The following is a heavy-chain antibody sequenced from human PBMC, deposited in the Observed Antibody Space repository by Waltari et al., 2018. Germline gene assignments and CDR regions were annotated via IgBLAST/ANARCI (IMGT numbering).Heavy chain of an antibody. CDR3: LRGTVAAPGFDY. CDR2: IIEDGNKK. CDR1: GFTFGSYW. J-gene: IGHJ4*02. V-gene: IGHV3-7*01. D-gene: IGHD6-6*01. Sequence: EVHLVESGGALVQPGGSLRLSCAVSGFTFGSYWLTWVRQAPGKGLGGVSTIIEDGNKKYYVDSVRGRFTISRDNAKNSLYLQMNSLRAEDTAIYYCLRGTVAAPGFDYWGQGALVTVSS.